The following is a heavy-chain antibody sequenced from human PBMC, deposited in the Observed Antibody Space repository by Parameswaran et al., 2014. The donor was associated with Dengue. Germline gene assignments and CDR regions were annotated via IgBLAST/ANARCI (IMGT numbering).Heavy chain of an antibody. CDR3: ARMGDSSRIYQLLLGSYYFDY. Sequence: RWIRQPPGKGLEWIGYIYYSGSTNYNPSLKSRVTISVDTSKNQFSLKLSSVTAADTAVYYCARMGDSSRIYQLLLGSYYFDYWGQGTLVTVSS. CDR2: IYYSGST. J-gene: IGHJ4*02. D-gene: IGHD2-2*01. V-gene: IGHV4-59*01.